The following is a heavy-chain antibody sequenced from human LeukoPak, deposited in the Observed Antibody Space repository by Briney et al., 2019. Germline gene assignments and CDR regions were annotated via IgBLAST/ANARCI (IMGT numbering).Heavy chain of an antibody. V-gene: IGHV4-39*01. CDR1: GDSISSYY. CDR2: IYYSGST. J-gene: IGHJ4*02. Sequence: SETLSLTCTVSGDSISSYYWSWIRQPPGKGLEWIGSIYYSGSTYYNPSLKSRVTISVDTSKNQFSLKLSSVTAADTAVYYCARHGRYYDSSGYFDYWGQGTLVTVSS. CDR3: ARHGRYYDSSGYFDY. D-gene: IGHD3-22*01.